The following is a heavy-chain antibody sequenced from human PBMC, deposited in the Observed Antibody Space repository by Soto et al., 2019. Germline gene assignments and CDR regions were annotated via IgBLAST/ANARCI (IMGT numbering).Heavy chain of an antibody. D-gene: IGHD2-2*03. CDR3: ARDRAGYDSHLFY. J-gene: IGHJ4*02. CDR2: MNPNTGGS. CDR1: GYTFTSND. V-gene: IGHV1-8*01. Sequence: SVKVSCKASGYTFTSNDINWVRQASGQGLEWMGWMNPNTGGSGYAQDFQGRITMTRDTATSTAYMELTSLRSDDTAVYYCARDRAGYDSHLFYWSQRTLVTV.